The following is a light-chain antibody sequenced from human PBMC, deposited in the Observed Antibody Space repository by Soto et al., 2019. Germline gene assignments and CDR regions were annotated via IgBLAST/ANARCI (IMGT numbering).Light chain of an antibody. CDR1: QSLLHSNGYTY. V-gene: IGKV2-28*01. Sequence: DIVMTQSPLSLPVTPGEPASISCRSSQSLLHSNGYTYLDWYLLKPGQSPQLLIYWGSNRAPGVPDRFSGSGSGTDFTLKISRVEAEDVGVYYCKQALQTPLTFGPGTKVDIK. J-gene: IGKJ3*01. CDR3: KQALQTPLT. CDR2: WGS.